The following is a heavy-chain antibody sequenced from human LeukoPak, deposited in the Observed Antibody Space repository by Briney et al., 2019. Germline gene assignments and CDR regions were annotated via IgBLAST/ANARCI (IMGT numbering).Heavy chain of an antibody. Sequence: SQTLSLTCTASGGSISSASYYWSWIRQPPGKGLEWIGEINHSGSTNYNPSLKSRVTISVDTSKNQFSLKLSSVTAADTAVYYCASPGYCSGGSCRKPFDYWGQGTLVTVSS. CDR1: GGSISSASYY. CDR2: INHSGST. J-gene: IGHJ4*02. CDR3: ASPGYCSGGSCRKPFDY. D-gene: IGHD2-15*01. V-gene: IGHV4-30-2*01.